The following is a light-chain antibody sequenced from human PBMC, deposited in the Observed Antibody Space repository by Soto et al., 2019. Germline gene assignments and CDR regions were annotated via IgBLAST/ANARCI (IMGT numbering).Light chain of an antibody. Sequence: DXQMTQSPSSLSASVGDRVTITCRASQSISNYLNWYQQKPGKAPKLLIYAASSLQSGVPSRFSGSGSGTDFTLTISSLQPEDFATYSCQQSYTTLFTFGPGTNVDI. CDR2: AAS. V-gene: IGKV1-39*01. CDR3: QQSYTTLFT. CDR1: QSISNY. J-gene: IGKJ3*01.